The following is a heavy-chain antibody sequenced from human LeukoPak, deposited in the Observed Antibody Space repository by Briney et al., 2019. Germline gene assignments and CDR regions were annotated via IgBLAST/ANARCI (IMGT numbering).Heavy chain of an antibody. CDR2: IYYSGST. V-gene: IGHV4-59*08. Sequence: SETLSLTCTVSGVSINNYYWSWIRQPPGKGLEWIGYIYYSGSTNYNSSLKSRVTISVDTSKNQFSLKLSSVTAADTAVYYCARHRTDYGDSGFDYWGQGTQVPVSS. CDR1: GVSINNYY. D-gene: IGHD4-17*01. CDR3: ARHRTDYGDSGFDY. J-gene: IGHJ4*02.